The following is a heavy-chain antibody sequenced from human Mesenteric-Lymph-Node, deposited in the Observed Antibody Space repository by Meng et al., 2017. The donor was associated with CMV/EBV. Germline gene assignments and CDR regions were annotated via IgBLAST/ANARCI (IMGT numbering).Heavy chain of an antibody. Sequence: GESLKISCAASGFTFSDYYMSWIRQAPGKGLEWVGRIKSKTDGGTTDYAAPVKGRFTISRDDSKNTLYLQMNSLKTEDTAVYYCTTAEQQLVREAFDIWGQGTMVTVSS. J-gene: IGHJ3*02. D-gene: IGHD6-13*01. CDR3: TTAEQQLVREAFDI. CDR1: GFTFSDYY. CDR2: IKSKTDGGTT. V-gene: IGHV3-15*01.